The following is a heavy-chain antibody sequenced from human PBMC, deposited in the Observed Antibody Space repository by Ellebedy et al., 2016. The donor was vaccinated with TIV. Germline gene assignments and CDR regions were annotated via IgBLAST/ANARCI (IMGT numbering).Heavy chain of an antibody. J-gene: IGHJ6*02. CDR3: ARDYYDSSGYYPVHQYGMDV. V-gene: IGHV1-69*06. D-gene: IGHD3-22*01. CDR1: GGTSTTYA. Sequence: SVKVSXXASGGTSTTYAISWVRQAPGQGLEWMGGVIPPSGSVDYAQKFQGRVTITADKYTSTAYMELSSLRSEDTAVYYCARDYYDSSGYYPVHQYGMDVWGQGTTVTVSS. CDR2: VIPPSGSV.